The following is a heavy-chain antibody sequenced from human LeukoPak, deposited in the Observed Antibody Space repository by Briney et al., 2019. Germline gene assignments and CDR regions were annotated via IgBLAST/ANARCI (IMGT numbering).Heavy chain of an antibody. D-gene: IGHD3-10*01. Sequence: GGSLRLSCAASGFTFSSYAMHWVRQAPGKGLEYVSAINGNGGSTYYANSVKGRFTISRDNSKSTLYLQMGSLRAEDMAVYHWARGFRDKDVLGKGTTVTVSS. CDR2: INGNGGST. CDR1: GFTFSSYA. CDR3: ARGFRDKDV. V-gene: IGHV3-64*01. J-gene: IGHJ6*03.